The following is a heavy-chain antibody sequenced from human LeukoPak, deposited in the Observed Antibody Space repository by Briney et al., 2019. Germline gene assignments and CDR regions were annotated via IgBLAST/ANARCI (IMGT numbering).Heavy chain of an antibody. J-gene: IGHJ5*02. V-gene: IGHV4-39*01. CDR1: GGSISSSSYY. CDR3: ASGMRFFDP. CDR2: IYYSGST. D-gene: IGHD1-14*01. Sequence: SETLSLTCTVSGGSISSSSYYCGRLRQPPGKGLEWIGSIYYSGSTYYNPSLKSRVTISVDTSKNQFSLKLSSVTAADTAVYYCASGMRFFDPWGQGTLVTVSS.